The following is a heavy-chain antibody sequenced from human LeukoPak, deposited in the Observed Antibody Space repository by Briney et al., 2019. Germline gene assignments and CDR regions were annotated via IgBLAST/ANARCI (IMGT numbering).Heavy chain of an antibody. Sequence: SETLSLTCSVSGGSISSYYWSWIRQPPGKGLEWIGYIYYSGSTNYNPSLKSRVTISVDTSKNQFSLKLSSVTAADTAVYYCARVRGNDYYDSSRYYYYMDVWGKGTTVTISS. CDR1: GGSISSYY. D-gene: IGHD3-22*01. V-gene: IGHV4-59*01. CDR2: IYYSGST. CDR3: ARVRGNDYYDSSRYYYYMDV. J-gene: IGHJ6*03.